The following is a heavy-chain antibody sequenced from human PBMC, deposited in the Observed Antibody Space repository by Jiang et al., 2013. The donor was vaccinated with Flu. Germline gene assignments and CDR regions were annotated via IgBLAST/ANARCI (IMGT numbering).Heavy chain of an antibody. J-gene: IGHJ6*02. CDR3: ARRGINGMDV. Sequence: SGSGLVKPSETLSLTCTVSGGSISSYYWSWIRQPPGKGLEWIGYIYYSGSTNYNPSLKSRVTISVDTSKNQFSLKLSSVTAADTAVYYCARRGINGMDVWGQGTTVTVSS. CDR1: GGSISSYY. D-gene: IGHD3-10*01. CDR2: IYYSGST. V-gene: IGHV4-59*08.